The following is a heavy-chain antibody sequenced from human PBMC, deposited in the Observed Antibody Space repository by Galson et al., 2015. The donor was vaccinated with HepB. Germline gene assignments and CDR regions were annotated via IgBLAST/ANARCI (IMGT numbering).Heavy chain of an antibody. CDR3: ARDRGATVFNWLDP. CDR1: GFTFSTYA. J-gene: IGHJ5*02. V-gene: IGHV3-30-3*01. Sequence: SLRLSCAASGFTFSTYAMHWVRQAPGKGLEWVAITSYDESNKYYADSVKGRFTISRDNSKNTLYLQMNSLRAEDTALYYCARDRGATVFNWLDPWGQGTLVTVSS. D-gene: IGHD1-26*01. CDR2: TSYDESNK.